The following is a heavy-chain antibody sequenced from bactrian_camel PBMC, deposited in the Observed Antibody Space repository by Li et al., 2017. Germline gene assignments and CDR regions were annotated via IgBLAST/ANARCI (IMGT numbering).Heavy chain of an antibody. D-gene: IGHD2*01. CDR2: VDNGGRS. V-gene: IGHV3S26*01. J-gene: IGHJ4*01. Sequence: HVQLVESGGGSVQTGGSLRLACVVYGLSVSSYCMGWFRQAPGKEREGVATVDNGGRSTYADSVKGRFTISQDSAKNTLYLQMDSLNPEDTGMYYCAAGCLRNGYCYSLLNRLAYNNWGQGTQVTVS. CDR3: AAGCLRNGYCYSLLNRLAYNN. CDR1: GLSVSSYC.